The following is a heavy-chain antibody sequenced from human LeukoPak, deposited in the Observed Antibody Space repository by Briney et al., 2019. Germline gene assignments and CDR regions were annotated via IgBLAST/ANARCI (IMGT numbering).Heavy chain of an antibody. CDR2: ISYDGTKK. D-gene: IGHD5-18*01. CDR1: GFTFSNYA. Sequence: GGSLRLSCAASGFTFSNYAMHWLRQAPGKEPEWVAFISYDGTKKFYADSVTGRFTISRDNSQNTLYLQMNSLTGDDTAVYYCARDWTDAAMIHWGQETLVTVSS. V-gene: IGHV3-30*04. CDR3: ARDWTDAAMIH. J-gene: IGHJ4*02.